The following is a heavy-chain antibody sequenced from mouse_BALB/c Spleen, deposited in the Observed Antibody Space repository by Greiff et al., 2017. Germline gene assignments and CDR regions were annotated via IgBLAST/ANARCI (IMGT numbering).Heavy chain of an antibody. CDR3: TRDYDPIYAMDY. CDR2: IRLKSNNYAT. V-gene: IGHV6-6*02. Sequence: EVKLVESGGGLVQPGGSMKLSCVASGFTFSNYWMNWVRQSPEKGLEWVAEIRLKSNNYATHYAESVKGRFTISRDDSKSSVYLQMNNLRAEDTGIYYCTRDYDPIYAMDYWGQGTSVTVSS. CDR1: GFTFSNYW. J-gene: IGHJ4*01. D-gene: IGHD2-4*01.